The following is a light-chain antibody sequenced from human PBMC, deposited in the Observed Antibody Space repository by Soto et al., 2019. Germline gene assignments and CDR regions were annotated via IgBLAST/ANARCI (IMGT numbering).Light chain of an antibody. V-gene: IGKV1-5*03. CDR2: KAS. CDR1: QTISSW. CDR3: QQYQSDTWT. Sequence: DIQMTQSPSTLSGSVGDRVTIICRASQTISSWLAWYQQKPGKAPKLLIYKASTLKSGVPSRFSGSGSGTEFTLTISSLQPDDFATYYCQQYQSDTWTFGQGTKVDIK. J-gene: IGKJ1*01.